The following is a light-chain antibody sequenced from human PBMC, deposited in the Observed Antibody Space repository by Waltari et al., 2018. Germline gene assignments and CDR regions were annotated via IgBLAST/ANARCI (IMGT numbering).Light chain of an antibody. CDR3: CSYTTSRTYV. CDR2: EVS. V-gene: IGLV2-18*02. CDR1: SRDVGSYNR. J-gene: IGLJ1*01. Sequence: QSALTQPPSVSGSPGQSVTISCTGTSRDVGSYNRVSWYQQPPDPAPKLMIYEVSNRPSGVPDRFSGSKSGNTASLTISGLQGEDEADYFCCSYTTSRTYVFGTGTKVTVL.